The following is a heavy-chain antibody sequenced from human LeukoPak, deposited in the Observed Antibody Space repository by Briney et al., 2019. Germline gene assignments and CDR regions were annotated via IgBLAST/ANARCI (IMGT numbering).Heavy chain of an antibody. Sequence: HGESLKISCKGSGYSFTSYWIGWVRQMPGKGLEWMGIIYPGDSDTRYSPSFQGQVTISADKSISTAYLQWSSLKASDTAMYYCARQPSQDFWSGYYIDYWGQGTLDTVSS. CDR1: GYSFTSYW. CDR2: IYPGDSDT. J-gene: IGHJ4*02. D-gene: IGHD3-3*01. CDR3: ARQPSQDFWSGYYIDY. V-gene: IGHV5-51*01.